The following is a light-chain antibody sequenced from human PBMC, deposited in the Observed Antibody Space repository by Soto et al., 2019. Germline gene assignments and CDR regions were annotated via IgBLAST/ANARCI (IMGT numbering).Light chain of an antibody. CDR2: HAS. V-gene: IGKV1-5*01. CDR3: QQYMSYS. J-gene: IGKJ1*01. CDR1: QSISSW. Sequence: DIQMTQSPSSLSASVRDRVTITCRASQSISSWLAWYQQKPGTAPKLLIYHASTLESGVPSRFSGSGSGTEFTLTISSLQPDDFATYYCQQYMSYSFGQGPRWIS.